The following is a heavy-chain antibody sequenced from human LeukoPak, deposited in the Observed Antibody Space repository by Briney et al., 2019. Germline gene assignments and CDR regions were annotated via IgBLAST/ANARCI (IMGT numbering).Heavy chain of an antibody. Sequence: ASVKVSCKASGYTFTGYYMHWVRQAPGQGLEWMGWINPNSGGTNYAQKFQGRVTMTRDTSISTAYMELSRLRSDDTAVYYCARILIAVGHIGFSFPFDYWGQGTLVTVSS. V-gene: IGHV1-2*02. D-gene: IGHD6-19*01. CDR3: ARILIAVGHIGFSFPFDY. CDR1: GYTFTGYY. J-gene: IGHJ4*02. CDR2: INPNSGGT.